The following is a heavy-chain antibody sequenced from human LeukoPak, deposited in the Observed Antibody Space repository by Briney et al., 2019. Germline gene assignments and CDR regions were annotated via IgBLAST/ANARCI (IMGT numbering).Heavy chain of an antibody. CDR3: ARDEYSGLYYYMDV. J-gene: IGHJ6*03. CDR2: IGSTTNSI. Sequence: GGSLRLSCAASGFSISSYEMNWVRQAPGKGLEWVSYIGSTTNSIYYADSVKGRFTIARDNAKKSLHLQMNSLRAEDTAVYYCARDEYSGLYYYMDVWGKGTTVTVSS. D-gene: IGHD5-12*01. CDR1: GFSISSYE. V-gene: IGHV3-48*03.